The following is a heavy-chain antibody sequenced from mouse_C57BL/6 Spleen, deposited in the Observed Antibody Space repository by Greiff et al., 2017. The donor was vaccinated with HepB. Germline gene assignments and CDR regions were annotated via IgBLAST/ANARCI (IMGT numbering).Heavy chain of an antibody. D-gene: IGHD2-2*01. J-gene: IGHJ2*01. CDR2: IRSKSNNYAT. V-gene: IGHV10-1*01. Sequence: DVHLVESGGGLVQPKGSLKLSCAASGFSFNTYAMNWVRQAPGKGLEWVARIRSKSNNYATYYADSVKDRFTISRDDSESMLYLQMNNLKTEDTAMYYCVRHGGGYSFDYWGQGTTLTVSS. CDR3: VRHGGGYSFDY. CDR1: GFSFNTYA.